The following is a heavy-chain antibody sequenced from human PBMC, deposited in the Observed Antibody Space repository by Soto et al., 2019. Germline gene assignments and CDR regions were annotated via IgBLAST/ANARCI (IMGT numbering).Heavy chain of an antibody. CDR1: GFTFSGSA. V-gene: IGHV3-73*02. Sequence: EVQLVESGGGLVQPGGSLKLSCAASGFTFSGSAMHWVRQASGKGLEWVGRIRSKANSYATAYAASVKGRFTISRDDSKNAAYLQMDSLKTEDTAVYYCTRHLSGSYFDAFDIWGQGTMVTVSS. D-gene: IGHD1-26*01. CDR3: TRHLSGSYFDAFDI. J-gene: IGHJ3*02. CDR2: IRSKANSYAT.